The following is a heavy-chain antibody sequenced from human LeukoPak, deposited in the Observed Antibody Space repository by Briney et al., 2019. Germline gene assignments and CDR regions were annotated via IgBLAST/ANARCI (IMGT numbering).Heavy chain of an antibody. Sequence: GRSLRLSCAASGITFDDYAMHWVRQAPGKGLEWVSGISWNSGSINYAESVEGRFTISRDNAKKSLYPQMNSLRAEDTAVYYCAKGPSYDFWSGHSCYFDYRGQGTLVTVSS. CDR2: ISWNSGSI. CDR3: AKGPSYDFWSGHSCYFDY. J-gene: IGHJ4*02. V-gene: IGHV3-9*01. D-gene: IGHD3-3*01. CDR1: GITFDDYA.